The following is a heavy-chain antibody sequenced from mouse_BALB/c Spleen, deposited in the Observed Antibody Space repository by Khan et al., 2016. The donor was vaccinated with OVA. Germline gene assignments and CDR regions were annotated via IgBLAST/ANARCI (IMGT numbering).Heavy chain of an antibody. D-gene: IGHD4-1*01. CDR3: ARGNWDY. CDR2: INSGSTTI. Sequence: DVHLVESGGGLVQPGGSRKLSCAASGFTFSSFGMHWVRQAPEKGLEWVAYINSGSTTIYYADPVKGRFTISRDNPKNTLFLQMTSLRSEDTAMYYCARGNWDYWGQGTTLTVSS. V-gene: IGHV5-17*02. CDR1: GFTFSSFG. J-gene: IGHJ2*01.